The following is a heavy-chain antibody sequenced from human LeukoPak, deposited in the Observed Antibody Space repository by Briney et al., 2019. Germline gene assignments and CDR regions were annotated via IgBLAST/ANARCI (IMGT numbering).Heavy chain of an antibody. Sequence: PSETLSLTCTVSGGSISSYYWSWIRQPPGKGLEWIGYIYYSGNTNYNPSLESRVNISVDTSKNQFSLKLRSVTAADTAVYYCARSLLAARPDLVYWGQGTLVTVSS. CDR2: IYYSGNT. V-gene: IGHV4-59*01. D-gene: IGHD6-6*01. J-gene: IGHJ4*02. CDR3: ARSLLAARPDLVY. CDR1: GGSISSYY.